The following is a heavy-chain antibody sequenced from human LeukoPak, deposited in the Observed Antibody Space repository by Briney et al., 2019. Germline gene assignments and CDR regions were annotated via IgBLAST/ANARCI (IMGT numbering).Heavy chain of an antibody. J-gene: IGHJ4*02. Sequence: GGSLRLSCAASGFTFSSYAMYWVRQAPGKGLEWVANIKQDGSEKYYVDSVKGRFTISRDNAKNSLYLQMNSLRAEDTAVYYCARETGTTTNWGQGTLVTVSS. CDR2: IKQDGSEK. D-gene: IGHD1-7*01. CDR1: GFTFSSYA. V-gene: IGHV3-7*03. CDR3: ARETGTTTN.